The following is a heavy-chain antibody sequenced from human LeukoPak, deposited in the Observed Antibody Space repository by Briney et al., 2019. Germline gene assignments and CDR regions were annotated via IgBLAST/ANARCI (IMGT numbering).Heavy chain of an antibody. V-gene: IGHV4-59*01. CDR3: ARGRNLEWFDY. Sequence: SETLSLTCTVSGDSFRSYYWSWIRQPPGKGLEWIGYIYYSGSTNYNPSLKSRVTISVDTSKNQFSLKLNSETAADTAVYYCARGRNLEWFDYWGQGTLVTVSS. CDR2: IYYSGST. CDR1: GDSFRSYY. D-gene: IGHD3-3*01. J-gene: IGHJ5*01.